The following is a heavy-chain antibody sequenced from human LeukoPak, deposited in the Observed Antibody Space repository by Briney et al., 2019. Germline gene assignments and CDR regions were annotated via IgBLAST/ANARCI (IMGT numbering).Heavy chain of an antibody. CDR3: AKKASWSSGWVDY. D-gene: IGHD6-19*01. CDR2: ISYDGSNK. V-gene: IGHV3-30*18. J-gene: IGHJ4*02. Sequence: GGSLRLSCAASGFTFSSYGMHWVRQAPGKGLEWVAVISYDGSNKYYADSVKGRFTISRDNSKNTLYLQMNSLRAEDTAVCYCAKKASWSSGWVDYWGQGTLVTVSS. CDR1: GFTFSSYG.